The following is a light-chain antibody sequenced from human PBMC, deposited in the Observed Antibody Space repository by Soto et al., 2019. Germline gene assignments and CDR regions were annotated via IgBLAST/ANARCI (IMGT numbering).Light chain of an antibody. Sequence: QSALTQPRSVSGSPGQSVTISCTGTSSDVGGYNYVSWYQQHPGKAPKLMIYDVSKRPSGVPGRFSGSKSGKTASLTISGLQAADEADYYCCSYAGIDTFVLFGGGTKLTVL. V-gene: IGLV2-11*01. CDR3: CSYAGIDTFVL. CDR1: SSDVGGYNY. J-gene: IGLJ2*01. CDR2: DVS.